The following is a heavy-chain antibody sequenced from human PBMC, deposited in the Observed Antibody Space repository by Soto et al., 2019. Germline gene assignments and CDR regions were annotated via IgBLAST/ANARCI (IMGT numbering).Heavy chain of an antibody. D-gene: IGHD2-15*01. Sequence: QVQLVASGGGVVQPGRSLRLSCAASGFTFSSYGMHWVRQAPGKGLEWVAVIWYDGSNKYYADSVKGRFTISRDNSKNSLYLQMNRLGAEDTGVYCCARERVHCSGCSCYWNYFGCWGQGALVTGSS. CDR1: GFTFSSYG. CDR3: ARERVHCSGCSCYWNYFGC. V-gene: IGHV3-33*01. J-gene: IGHJ4*02. CDR2: IWYDGSNK.